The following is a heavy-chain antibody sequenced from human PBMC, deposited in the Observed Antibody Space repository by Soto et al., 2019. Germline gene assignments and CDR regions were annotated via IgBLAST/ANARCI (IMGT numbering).Heavy chain of an antibody. V-gene: IGHV4-4*02. CDR2: IYHSGST. CDR3: ARLLPAASPNDAFDI. J-gene: IGHJ3*02. Sequence: PSETLSLTCAVSGGSISSSNWWSWVGQPPGKGLEWIGEIYHSGSTNYNPSLKSRVTISVDKSKNQFSLKLSSVTAADTAVYYCARLLPAASPNDAFDIWGPGTMLTV. D-gene: IGHD2-2*01. CDR1: GGSISSSNW.